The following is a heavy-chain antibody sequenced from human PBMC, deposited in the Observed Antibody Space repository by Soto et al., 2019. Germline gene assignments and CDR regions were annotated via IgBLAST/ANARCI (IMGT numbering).Heavy chain of an antibody. D-gene: IGHD5-18*01. CDR1: GFTFSSYA. CDR2: ISYDGSNK. J-gene: IGHJ1*01. CDR3: ARVSAMGEYAEYFQH. Sequence: QVQLVESGGGVVQPGRSLRLSCAASGFTFSSYAMHWVRQAPGKGLEWVAVISYDGSNKYYADSVKGRFTISRDNSKNTLYLQMNSMRAEDTAVYYCARVSAMGEYAEYFQHWGQGTLVTVSS. V-gene: IGHV3-30-3*01.